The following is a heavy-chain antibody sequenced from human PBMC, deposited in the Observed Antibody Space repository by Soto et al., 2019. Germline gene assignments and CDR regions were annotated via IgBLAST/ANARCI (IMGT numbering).Heavy chain of an antibody. Sequence: ASVKVSCKASGGTFSSYAISWVRQAPGQGLEWMGGIIPIFGTANYAQKFQGRVTITADESTSTAYMELSSLRSEDTAVYYCAGVVAARGRLRGYYYYGMDVWGKGTTVTVSS. V-gene: IGHV1-69*13. D-gene: IGHD6-25*01. CDR1: GGTFSSYA. CDR3: AGVVAARGRLRGYYYYGMDV. J-gene: IGHJ6*04. CDR2: IIPIFGTA.